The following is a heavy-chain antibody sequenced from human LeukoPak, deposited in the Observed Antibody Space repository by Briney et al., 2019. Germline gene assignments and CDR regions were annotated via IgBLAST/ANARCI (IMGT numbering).Heavy chain of an antibody. CDR3: ARATDIVATYGMDV. D-gene: IGHD5-12*01. Sequence: ESGPALVKPTQTLTLTCTFSGFSLSTSGMCVSWIRQPPGKALEWLALIDWDDDKYYSTSLKTRLTISKDTSKNQVVLTMTNMDPVDTATYSCARATDIVATYGMDVWGKGTTVTVSS. CDR1: GFSLSTSGMC. CDR2: IDWDDDK. J-gene: IGHJ6*04. V-gene: IGHV2-70*01.